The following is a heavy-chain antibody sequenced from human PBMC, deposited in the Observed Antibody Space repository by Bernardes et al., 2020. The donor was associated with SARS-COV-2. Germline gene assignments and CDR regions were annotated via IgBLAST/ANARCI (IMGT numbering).Heavy chain of an antibody. Sequence: TLSLPCTVSGGSISSYYWSWIRQPPGKGLEWIGYIYYSGSTHYHPSLKSRVTISVDTSKNQFSLKLSSVTAADTAVYYCARVVVPAAKVAWFDPWGQGT. V-gene: IGHV4-59*01. CDR2: IYYSGST. CDR3: ARVVVPAAKVAWFDP. CDR1: GGSISSYY. D-gene: IGHD2-2*01. J-gene: IGHJ5*02.